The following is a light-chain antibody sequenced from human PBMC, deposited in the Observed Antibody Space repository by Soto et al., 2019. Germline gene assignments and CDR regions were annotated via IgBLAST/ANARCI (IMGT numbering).Light chain of an antibody. J-gene: IGKJ1*01. Sequence: IRLTHSPSSLSPSVVDRVTITCRASQGSSSYLAWYQQKPGKAPKLLIYGASNLESGVPSRFSGSGSGTEFTLTITTLQPDDFATYFCQHYRRNTWSFGPGTKVDIK. CDR3: QHYRRNTWS. CDR2: GAS. CDR1: QGSSSY. V-gene: IGKV1-9*01.